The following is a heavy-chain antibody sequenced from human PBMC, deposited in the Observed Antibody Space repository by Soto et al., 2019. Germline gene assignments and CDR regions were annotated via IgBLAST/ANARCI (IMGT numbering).Heavy chain of an antibody. Sequence: QVQLAQSGAELKKPGASVKISCKASGYNFIAYALHWVRQAPGQRPEWMGWINAANDDTKYSQNFQGRVTMTADTSANTGYLEMRSLKFDDTAVYYCTIFHSHGMDVWGQGTTVTVSS. CDR3: TIFHSHGMDV. CDR2: INAANDDT. D-gene: IGHD3-3*01. J-gene: IGHJ6*02. CDR1: GYNFIAYA. V-gene: IGHV1-3*01.